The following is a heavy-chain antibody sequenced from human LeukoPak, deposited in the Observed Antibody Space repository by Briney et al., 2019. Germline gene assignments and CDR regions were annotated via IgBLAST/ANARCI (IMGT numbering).Heavy chain of an antibody. CDR2: IIPILGIA. CDR3: ARAWAGSSGWAEYFQH. V-gene: IGHV1-69*04. J-gene: IGHJ1*01. D-gene: IGHD6-19*01. CDR1: GGTFSSYA. Sequence: SVKVSFKASGGTFSSYAISWVRQAPGQGLEWMGRIIPILGIANYAQKFQGRVTITADKSTSTAYMELSSLRSEDTAVYYCARAWAGSSGWAEYFQHWGQGTLVTVSS.